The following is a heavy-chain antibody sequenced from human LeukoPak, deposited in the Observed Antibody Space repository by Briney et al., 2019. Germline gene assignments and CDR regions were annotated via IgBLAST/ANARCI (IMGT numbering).Heavy chain of an antibody. Sequence: SETLSLTCAVYGGSFSGYYWSWIRQPPGKGLEWIGEINHSGSTNYYPSLKSRVTISVDTSKNQLTLKLSSVTAADTAVYYCARGPGVLWFGELRRFDYWGQGTLVTVSS. J-gene: IGHJ4*02. CDR2: INHSGST. CDR3: ARGPGVLWFGELRRFDY. D-gene: IGHD3-10*01. V-gene: IGHV4-34*01. CDR1: GGSFSGYY.